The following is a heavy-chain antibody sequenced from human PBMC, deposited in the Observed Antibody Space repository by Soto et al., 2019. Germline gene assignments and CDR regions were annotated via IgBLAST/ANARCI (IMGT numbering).Heavy chain of an antibody. CDR2: ISGSGGST. D-gene: IGHD6-19*01. J-gene: IGHJ5*02. CDR3: AKGAVAGTRVWFDP. CDR1: GFTFSGYA. V-gene: IGHV3-23*01. Sequence: GGSLRLSCAASGFTFSGYAMSWVRQSPGKGLEWVSAISGSGGSTYYADSVKGRFTISRDNSKNTLYLQMNSLRAEDTAVYYCAKGAVAGTRVWFDPWGQGTLVTVSS.